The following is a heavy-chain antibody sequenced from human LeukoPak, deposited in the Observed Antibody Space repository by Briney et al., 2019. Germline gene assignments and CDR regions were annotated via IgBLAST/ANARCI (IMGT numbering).Heavy chain of an antibody. CDR1: GFTFSSYA. D-gene: IGHD3-9*01. CDR2: ISGSGGST. J-gene: IGHJ6*02. V-gene: IGHV3-23*01. CDR3: AKDGYDILTGYWGV. Sequence: SGGSLRLSCAASGFTFSSYAMSWVRQAPGKGLEWVSAISGSGGSTYYADSVKGRFTISRDNSKNTLYLQMNSLRAEDTAVYYCAKDGYDILTGYWGVWGQGTTVTVSS.